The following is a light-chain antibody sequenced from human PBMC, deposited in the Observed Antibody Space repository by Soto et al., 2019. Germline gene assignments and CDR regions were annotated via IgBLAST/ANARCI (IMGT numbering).Light chain of an antibody. CDR1: SSDVGGYNY. J-gene: IGLJ1*01. V-gene: IGLV2-8*01. CDR2: EVN. Sequence: QSALTQPPSASGSPGQSVAISCTGTSSDVGGYNYVSWYQQHPGKAPKLMIYEVNKRPSGVPDRFSGSKSGNTASLTVSGLQAEDEADYYCRSYAGRSNVFGTGTKVNGL. CDR3: RSYAGRSNV.